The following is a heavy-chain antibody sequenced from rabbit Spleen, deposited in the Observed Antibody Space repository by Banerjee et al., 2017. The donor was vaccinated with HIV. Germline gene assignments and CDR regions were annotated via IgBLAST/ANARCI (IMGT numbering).Heavy chain of an antibody. CDR1: GFDFSTYY. CDR2: IYAASGGGT. J-gene: IGHJ4*01. Sequence: QEQLVESGGDLVQPGGSLTLSCKASGFDFSTYYMCWVRQAPGKGLEWIACIYAASGGGTYYATWAKGRFTISKTSSTTVTLQMTSLTAADTATYFCARGMAGYGGYGVTYFNFWGPGTLVTVS. V-gene: IGHV1S45*01. CDR3: ARGMAGYGGYGVTYFNF. D-gene: IGHD7-1*01.